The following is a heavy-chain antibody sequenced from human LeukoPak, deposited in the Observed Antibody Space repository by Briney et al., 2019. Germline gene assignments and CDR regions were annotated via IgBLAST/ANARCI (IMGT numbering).Heavy chain of an antibody. Sequence: KPSETLSLTCAVYGGSFSGYYWSWIRQPPGKGLEWIGEINHSGSTNYNPSLKSRVTISVDTSKNQFSLKLSSVTAADTAVYYCARWPQRRGWFDPWGQETLVTVSS. J-gene: IGHJ5*02. CDR2: INHSGST. CDR3: ARWPQRRGWFDP. CDR1: GGSFSGYY. D-gene: IGHD2-2*01. V-gene: IGHV4-34*01.